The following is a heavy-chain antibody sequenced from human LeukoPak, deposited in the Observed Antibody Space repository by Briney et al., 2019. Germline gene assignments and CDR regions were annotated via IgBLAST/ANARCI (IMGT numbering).Heavy chain of an antibody. J-gene: IGHJ5*02. CDR2: TYTSGST. V-gene: IGHV4-4*09. CDR1: GGSISSYY. CDR3: ARQRGYPYYDILTGSSGNWFDP. D-gene: IGHD3-9*01. Sequence: SETLSLTCTVSGGSISSYYWSWIRQPPGKGLEWIGYTYTSGSTNYNPSLKSRVTISVDTSKNQFSLKLSSVTAADTAVYYCARQRGYPYYDILTGSSGNWFDPWGQGTLVTVSS.